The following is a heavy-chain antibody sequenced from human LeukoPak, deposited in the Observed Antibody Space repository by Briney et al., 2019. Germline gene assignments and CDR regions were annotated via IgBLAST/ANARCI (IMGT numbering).Heavy chain of an antibody. J-gene: IGHJ4*02. CDR2: IYYSGST. V-gene: IGHV4-39*01. CDR3: ALQGYCSSTSCLN. D-gene: IGHD2-2*01. Sequence: SETLSLTCTVSGGSISSSSYYWGWIRQPPGKGMEWIGSIYYSGSTYYNPSLKSRVTISVDTSKNQFSLKLSSVTAADTAVYYCALQGYCSSTSCLNWGQGTLVTVSS. CDR1: GGSISSSSYY.